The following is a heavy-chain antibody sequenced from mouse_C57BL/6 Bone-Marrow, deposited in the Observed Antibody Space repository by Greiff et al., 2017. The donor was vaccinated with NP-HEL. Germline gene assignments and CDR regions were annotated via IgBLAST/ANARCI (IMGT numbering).Heavy chain of an antibody. J-gene: IGHJ4*01. D-gene: IGHD4-1*01. V-gene: IGHV2-2*01. CDR1: GFSLTSYG. CDR3: ARKGDWVYAMDY. Sequence: QVQLQQSGPGLVQPSQSLSITCTVSGFSLTSYGVHWVRQSPGKGLEWLGVIWSGGSTDYNAAFISRLSISKDNSKSQVFFKMNSLQADDTAIDYCARKGDWVYAMDYWGQGTSVTVSS. CDR2: IWSGGST.